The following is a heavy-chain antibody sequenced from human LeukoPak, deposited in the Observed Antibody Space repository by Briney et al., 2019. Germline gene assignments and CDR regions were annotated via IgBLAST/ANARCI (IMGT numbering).Heavy chain of an antibody. D-gene: IGHD3-16*01. CDR2: IYYSGST. Sequence: SETLSLTCTVSGGSLSSYYWSWIRQPPGKGLECVGYIYYSGSTNYNPSLKSRVTISVDTSKNQFSLKLSSVTAADTAVYYCARASVATRGYYYYYMDVWGKGTTVTVSS. J-gene: IGHJ6*03. V-gene: IGHV4-59*01. CDR3: ARASVATRGYYYYYMDV. CDR1: GGSLSSYY.